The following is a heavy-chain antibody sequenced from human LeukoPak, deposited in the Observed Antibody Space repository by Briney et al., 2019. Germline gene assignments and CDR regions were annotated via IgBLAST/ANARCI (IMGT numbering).Heavy chain of an antibody. J-gene: IGHJ4*02. D-gene: IGHD2-2*02. CDR3: AKSAVPAAIRTAFDY. V-gene: IGHV3-48*04. CDR2: ISSSTTTI. CDR1: GFTFSTYN. Sequence: GGSLRLSCTASGFTFSTYNMNWVRQVPGKGLEWVSYISSSTTTISYADSVKGRFTISRDNAKNSLYLQMNSLRVEDTAVYYCAKSAVPAAIRTAFDYWGQGTLVTVSS.